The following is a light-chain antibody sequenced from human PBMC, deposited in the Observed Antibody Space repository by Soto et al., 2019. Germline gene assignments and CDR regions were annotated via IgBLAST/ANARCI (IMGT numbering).Light chain of an antibody. Sequence: DIVMTQSPDFLAVSLGERATIKCRSSQSVLHRSNGNSYVAWYQQKPGQPPKLLIYWSSTRESGVPDRFSGSGSGTDFTPTVNSLQAEDAAVYYCQQYQSIPFTFGPGTKVHI. CDR2: WSS. V-gene: IGKV4-1*01. J-gene: IGKJ3*01. CDR1: QSVLHRSNGNSY. CDR3: QQYQSIPFT.